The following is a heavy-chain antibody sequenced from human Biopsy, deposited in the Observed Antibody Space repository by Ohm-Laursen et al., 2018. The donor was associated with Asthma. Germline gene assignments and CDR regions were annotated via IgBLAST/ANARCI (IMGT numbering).Heavy chain of an antibody. V-gene: IGHV3-53*01. Sequence: SLRLSCAASGFSFSNFAIHWVRQAPGKGLEWVSVIYSGGTSRTADSARGRFTISRDYSKNTLYLQMHSLRAEDTAVYYCARGDSSGWSHYYFDYWGQGTLVTVSS. CDR3: ARGDSSGWSHYYFDY. CDR1: GFSFSNFA. CDR2: IYSGGTS. D-gene: IGHD6-19*01. J-gene: IGHJ4*02.